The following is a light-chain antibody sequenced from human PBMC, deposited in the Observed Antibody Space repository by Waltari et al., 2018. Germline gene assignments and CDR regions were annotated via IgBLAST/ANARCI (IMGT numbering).Light chain of an antibody. CDR1: QSVSSSY. V-gene: IGKV3-20*01. J-gene: IGKJ5*01. Sequence: EIVLTQSPGTLSLSPGERATLSCRASQSVSSSYLAWYQQKPGQAPRLLIYGASSRATGIPDRCSGSGSGTDFTLTISRLEPEDFAVYYCQQYGSSPQSTFGQGTRLEIK. CDR3: QQYGSSPQST. CDR2: GAS.